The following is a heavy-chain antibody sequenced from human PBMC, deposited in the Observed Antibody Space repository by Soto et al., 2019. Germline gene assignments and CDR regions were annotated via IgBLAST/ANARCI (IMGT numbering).Heavy chain of an antibody. Sequence: QITLKESGPTVVKPTETLTLTCTFSGFSLTTSGVGVGWVRQSPGKAPEWHALMYWDDDKRYSTSLNSRLIITKDTTKNQVVLTLANVDPADTATYYCAHRVLRTVFGLVTTTAIYFDFWGPGTPVVVSS. V-gene: IGHV2-5*02. CDR1: GFSLTTSGVG. D-gene: IGHD3-3*01. CDR3: AHRVLRTVFGLVTTTAIYFDF. J-gene: IGHJ4*02. CDR2: MYWDDDK.